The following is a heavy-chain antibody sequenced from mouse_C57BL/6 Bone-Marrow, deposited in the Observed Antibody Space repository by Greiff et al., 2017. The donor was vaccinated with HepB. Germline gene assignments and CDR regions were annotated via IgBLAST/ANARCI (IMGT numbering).Heavy chain of an antibody. D-gene: IGHD2-1*01. V-gene: IGHV6-3*01. CDR1: GFTFSNYW. Sequence: EVKVEESGGGLVQPGGSMKLSCVASGFTFSNYWMNWVRQSPEKGLEWVAQIRLKSDNYATHYAESVKGRFTISRDDSKSSVYLQMNNLRAEDTGIYYCTEWYSWFAYWGQGTLVTVSA. J-gene: IGHJ3*01. CDR2: IRLKSDNYAT. CDR3: TEWYSWFAY.